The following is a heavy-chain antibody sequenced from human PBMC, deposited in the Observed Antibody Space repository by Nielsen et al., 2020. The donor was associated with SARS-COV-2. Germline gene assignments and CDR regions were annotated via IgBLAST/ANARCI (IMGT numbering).Heavy chain of an antibody. CDR3: AKDMGPLLLWFGEGGWFDP. J-gene: IGHJ5*02. D-gene: IGHD3-10*01. V-gene: IGHV3-30*18. Sequence: GGSLRLSCAASGFTFSSYGMHWVRQAPGKGLEWVAVISYDGSNKYYADSVKGRFTISRDNSKNTLYLQMNSLRAEDTAVYYCAKDMGPLLLWFGEGGWFDPWGQGTLVTVSS. CDR1: GFTFSSYG. CDR2: ISYDGSNK.